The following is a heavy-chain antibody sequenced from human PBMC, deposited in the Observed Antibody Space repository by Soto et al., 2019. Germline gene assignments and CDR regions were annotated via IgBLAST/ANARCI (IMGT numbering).Heavy chain of an antibody. J-gene: IGHJ6*02. V-gene: IGHV1-18*01. CDR1: GYSFTSYG. D-gene: IGHD2-2*01. Sequence: PGESLKISCKGSGYSFTSYGISWVRQAPGQGLEWMGWISAYNGNTNYAQKLQGRVTMTTDTSTSTAYMELRSLRSDDTAVYYCARVNRAQDIVLVPAAHYGMDVWGQGTTVTVSS. CDR2: ISAYNGNT. CDR3: ARVNRAQDIVLVPAAHYGMDV.